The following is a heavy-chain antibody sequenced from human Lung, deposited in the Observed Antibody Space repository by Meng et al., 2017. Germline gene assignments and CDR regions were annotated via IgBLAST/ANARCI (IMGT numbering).Heavy chain of an antibody. CDR3: AGRVMGAAAYDF. CDR1: GFTVSGNY. J-gene: IGHJ4*02. V-gene: IGHV3-53*02. D-gene: IGHD6-13*01. Sequence: EVQVVETGGNLIHPEKSLRIACAASGFTVSGNYMIWVRQAPGKGLEWVSLIYGDGITLYADSVKGRFTISRDNSKNTVYLQMNSLRVEDTAVYHCAGRVMGAAAYDFWGQGTLITVSS. CDR2: IYGDGIT.